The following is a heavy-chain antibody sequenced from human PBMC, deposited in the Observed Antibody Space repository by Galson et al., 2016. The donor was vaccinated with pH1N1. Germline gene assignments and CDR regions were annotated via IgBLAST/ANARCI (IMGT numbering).Heavy chain of an antibody. CDR1: GSSFTNYW. J-gene: IGHJ6*02. V-gene: IGHV5-51*01. CDR3: ARGSGSPDSYYYYGMDV. D-gene: IGHD3-10*01. Sequence: QSGAEVKKPGKSLKISCKGSGSSFTNYWIGWVRQMPGKGLEWMGIIYPSDSDTRYSPSCQGQVTISADKSISTVYLQWSSLKASDTAIYYCARGSGSPDSYYYYGMDVWGQGTTVTVSS. CDR2: IYPSDSDT.